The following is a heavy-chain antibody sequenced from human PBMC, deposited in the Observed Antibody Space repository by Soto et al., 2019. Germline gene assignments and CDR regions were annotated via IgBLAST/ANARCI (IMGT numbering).Heavy chain of an antibody. D-gene: IGHD3-3*01. CDR1: GFTFSSYW. V-gene: IGHV3-74*01. CDR2: INSDGSST. CDR3: ARGSSPYYEFWSGYAFDI. J-gene: IGHJ3*02. Sequence: EVQMVESGGGLVQPGGSLRLSCAASGFTFSSYWMHWVRQAPGKGLVWVSRINSDGSSTSYADSVKGRFTISRDNAKNTLYLQMNSLRAEDTAVYYCARGSSPYYEFWSGYAFDIWGQGTMVTVSS.